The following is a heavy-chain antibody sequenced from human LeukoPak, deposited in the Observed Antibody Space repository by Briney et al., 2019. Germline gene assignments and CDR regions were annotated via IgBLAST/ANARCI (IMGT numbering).Heavy chain of an antibody. V-gene: IGHV3-23*01. CDR2: ISGSGGST. Sequence: PGGSLRLSCAASGFTFSSYGMSWVRQAPGKGLEWVSAISGSGGSTFYADSVKGRFAISRGNSKNTLYLQMNSLRADDTAVYYCACSKGLHSSGLVWPFDYWGQGTLVTVSS. J-gene: IGHJ4*02. D-gene: IGHD6-19*01. CDR1: GFTFSSYG. CDR3: ACSKGLHSSGLVWPFDY.